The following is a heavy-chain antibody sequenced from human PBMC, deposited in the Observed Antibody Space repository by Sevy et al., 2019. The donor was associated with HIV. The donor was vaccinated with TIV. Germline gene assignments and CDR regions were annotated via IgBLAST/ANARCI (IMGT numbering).Heavy chain of an antibody. D-gene: IGHD3-16*01. CDR2: ISYSGNT. J-gene: IGHJ4*03. CDR3: ARRAFLGGYFDS. CDR1: SGSIGNYY. Sequence: TLSLTCSVSSGSIGNYYWCWIRQPPGRGLEWLGLISYSGNTNYNPSLKSRVTMSIDTSKNQFSLRLSSLTAADTAVYYCARRAFLGGYFDSWGQGILVTVSS. V-gene: IGHV4-59*08.